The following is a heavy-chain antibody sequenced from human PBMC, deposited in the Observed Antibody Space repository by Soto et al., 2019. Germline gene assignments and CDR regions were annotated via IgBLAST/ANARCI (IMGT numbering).Heavy chain of an antibody. Sequence: EVQLVQSGAEVKKPGESLKISCKGSGYSFTNYWIGWVRQMPGKGLEWMGIIYPGDSDTRYSPSFQGQVTLSADKSISTADLQWSSLKASDTAMYYCARLKRDGHNYSPLYYWGQGTLVTVSS. V-gene: IGHV5-51*03. CDR3: ARLKRDGHNYSPLYY. J-gene: IGHJ4*02. CDR2: IYPGDSDT. CDR1: GYSFTNYW. D-gene: IGHD5-12*01.